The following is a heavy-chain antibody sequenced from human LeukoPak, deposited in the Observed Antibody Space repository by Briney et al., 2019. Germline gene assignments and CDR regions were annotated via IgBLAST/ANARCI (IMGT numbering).Heavy chain of an antibody. CDR1: GYTFTGYY. CDR3: ARDVGEYCSSTNCYASHY. CDR2: INPHSGGT. D-gene: IGHD2-2*01. Sequence: RASVKVSCTASGYTFTGYYIHWVRQAPGQGLEWMGWINPHSGGTNYAQKFQGGVTMTRDTSITTAYMELSSLRSDDTAVYYCARDVGEYCSSTNCYASHYWGQGTLVTVSS. V-gene: IGHV1-2*02. J-gene: IGHJ4*02.